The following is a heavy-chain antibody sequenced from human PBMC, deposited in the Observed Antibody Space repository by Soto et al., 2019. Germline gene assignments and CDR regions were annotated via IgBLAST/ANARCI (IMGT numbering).Heavy chain of an antibody. J-gene: IGHJ5*02. CDR2: VYYSGST. V-gene: IGHV4-39*01. D-gene: IGHD3-22*01. CDR3: ARSYDSSGYYNWFDP. CDR1: GGSISSSSYY. Sequence: SETLSLTCTVSGGSISSSSYYWGWIRQPPGKGLEWIGSVYYSGSTYYNPSLKSRVTISVDTSKNQFSLKLSPVTAADTAVYYCARSYDSSGYYNWFDPWGQGTQVTVPQ.